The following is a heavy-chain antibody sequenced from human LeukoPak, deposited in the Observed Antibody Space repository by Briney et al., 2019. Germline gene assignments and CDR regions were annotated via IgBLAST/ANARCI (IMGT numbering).Heavy chain of an antibody. V-gene: IGHV3-7*04. CDR1: GFTFSGYA. D-gene: IGHD6-13*01. CDR3: ARATDPGIAAAGDY. CDR2: IKEDGSEK. Sequence: PGGSLRLSCAASGFTFSGYAMSWVRQAPGKGLEWVANIKEDGSEKYYVDSVKGRFTISRDNAKNSLYLQMNSLRAEDTAVYYCARATDPGIAAAGDYWGQGTLVTVSS. J-gene: IGHJ4*02.